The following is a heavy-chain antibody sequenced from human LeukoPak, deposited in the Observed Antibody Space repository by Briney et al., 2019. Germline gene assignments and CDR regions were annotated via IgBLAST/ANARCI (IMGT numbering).Heavy chain of an antibody. CDR1: GFTFSSYE. CDR3: ARGLSGYASSLGY. CDR2: ISSSSSYI. J-gene: IGHJ4*02. Sequence: GGSLRLSCAASGFTFSSYEMNWVRQAPGEGLEWVSSISSSSSYIYYADSVRGRFSISRDNAKNTLYLQMNSLRAEDTAVYYRARGLSGYASSLGYWGQGTLVTVSA. V-gene: IGHV3-21*01. D-gene: IGHD6-6*01.